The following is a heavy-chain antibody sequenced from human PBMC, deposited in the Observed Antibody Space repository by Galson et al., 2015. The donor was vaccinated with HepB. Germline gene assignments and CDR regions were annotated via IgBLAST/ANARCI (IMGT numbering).Heavy chain of an antibody. CDR1: GYTFTSYG. Sequence: SVKVSCKASGYTFTSYGISWIRQAPGEGLEWMGWISDYAGHTNYAQKFEGRVTMTTDTSTSTAYMELRSLRSADTAVYYCARDGSRRSHTYYYYAMDVWGQGTMVTVSS. V-gene: IGHV1-18*04. D-gene: IGHD2-2*03. J-gene: IGHJ6*02. CDR2: ISDYAGHT. CDR3: ARDGSRRSHTYYYYAMDV.